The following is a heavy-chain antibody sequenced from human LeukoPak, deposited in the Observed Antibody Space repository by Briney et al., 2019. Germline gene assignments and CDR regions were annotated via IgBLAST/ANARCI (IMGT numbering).Heavy chain of an antibody. D-gene: IGHD3-9*01. CDR3: ARAHRANFDWLLYYFQH. Sequence: ASVKVSCKGSGYTFTDYYMHWVRQAPGQGLEWMGWINPNSGGTNYAQKFQGRVTMTRDTSISTAYMELSRLRSDDTAVYYCARAHRANFDWLLYYFQHWGQGTLVTVSS. J-gene: IGHJ1*01. V-gene: IGHV1-2*02. CDR2: INPNSGGT. CDR1: GYTFTDYY.